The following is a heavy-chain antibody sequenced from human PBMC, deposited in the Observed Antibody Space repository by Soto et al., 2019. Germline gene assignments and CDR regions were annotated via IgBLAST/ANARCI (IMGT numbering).Heavy chain of an antibody. V-gene: IGHV1-2*04. CDR3: ARGADTLTGSYGMDV. J-gene: IGHJ6*02. CDR2: INPNSGGT. CDR1: GYTFTAYY. D-gene: IGHD3-9*01. Sequence: ASVKVSCKASGYTFTAYYMYWVRQAPGQGLEWMGWINPNSGGTNYAQKFQGWVTMTRDTSISTTYMDLSRLRSDDTAVYFCARGADTLTGSYGMDVWGQGTTVTVSS.